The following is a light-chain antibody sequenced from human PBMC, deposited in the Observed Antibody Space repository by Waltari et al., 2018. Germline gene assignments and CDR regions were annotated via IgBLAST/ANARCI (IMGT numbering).Light chain of an antibody. CDR3: QQANDFPYN. V-gene: IGKV1-12*02. Sequence: DIQVTQSPSSVSASVGDRVTITCRASQVVANWLAWYQQKPGKAPKLLIYAASSLQSGVPSRFSGSGSGTDFTLTISSLQPEDFATYYCQQANDFPYNFGQGTRLESK. CDR2: AAS. CDR1: QVVANW. J-gene: IGKJ2*01.